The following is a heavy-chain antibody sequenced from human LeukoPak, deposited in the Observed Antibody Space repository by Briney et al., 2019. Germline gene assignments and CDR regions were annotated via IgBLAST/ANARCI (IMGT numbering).Heavy chain of an antibody. D-gene: IGHD6-19*01. CDR2: INHSGST. V-gene: IGHV4-34*01. CDR1: GGSISGYY. CDR3: ARPARSSSGWSRAFDI. Sequence: SETLSLTCTVSGGSISGYYWSWIRQPPGKGLEWIGEINHSGSTNYNPSLKSRVTISVDTSKNQFSLKLSSVTAADTAVYYCARPARSSSGWSRAFDIWGQGTMVTVSS. J-gene: IGHJ3*02.